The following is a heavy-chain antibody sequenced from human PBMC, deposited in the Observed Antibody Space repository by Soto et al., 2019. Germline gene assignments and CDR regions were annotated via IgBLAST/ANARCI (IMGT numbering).Heavy chain of an antibody. Sequence: SVKVSCNASGCTFSSYTISWVRQAPGQGLEWMGRIIPILGIANYAQKFQGRVTITADKSTSTAYMELSSLRSEDTAVYYCERGIAAGAAYHYYGMDVWSQ. CDR1: GCTFSSYT. J-gene: IGHJ6*02. V-gene: IGHV1-69*02. CDR2: IIPILGIA. CDR3: ERGIAAGAAYHYYGMDV. D-gene: IGHD6-13*01.